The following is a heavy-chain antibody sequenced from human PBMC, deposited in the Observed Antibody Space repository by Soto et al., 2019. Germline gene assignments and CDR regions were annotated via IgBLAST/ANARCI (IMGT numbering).Heavy chain of an antibody. CDR2: ITSDGKSK. CDR1: GFNFSTHW. J-gene: IGHJ5*02. V-gene: IGHV3-74*01. Sequence: SLRRACAASGFNFSTHWMHWVRQRPAEGLVWVSRITSDGKSKAYAESVKGRFAISRDNAKNTLYLQMNGLTAEDTAVYYCARESGDWPLNWFDPWGQGNLFTVSS. D-gene: IGHD2-21*02. CDR3: ARESGDWPLNWFDP.